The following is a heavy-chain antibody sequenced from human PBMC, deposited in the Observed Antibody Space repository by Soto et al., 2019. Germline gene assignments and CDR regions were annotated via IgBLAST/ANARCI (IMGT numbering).Heavy chain of an antibody. CDR3: ARGMTTVTTFDY. Sequence: QLQLQESGSGLVKPSQTLSLTCAGSGGSISSGGYSWSWIRQPPGKGLEWIGYIYHSGSTYYNPSLQSRVTVSVDRAQNQVSLRLSSVTAADTAVYYCARGMTTVTTFDYWGQGTLVTVSS. V-gene: IGHV4-30-2*01. D-gene: IGHD4-17*01. J-gene: IGHJ4*02. CDR2: IYHSGST. CDR1: GGSISSGGYS.